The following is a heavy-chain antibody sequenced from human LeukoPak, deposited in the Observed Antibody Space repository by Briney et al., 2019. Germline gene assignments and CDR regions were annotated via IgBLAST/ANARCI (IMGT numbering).Heavy chain of an antibody. V-gene: IGHV4-59*01. Sequence: PSETLSLTCTVSGGSISSYYWSWIRQPPGKGLEWIGYIYYSGSTNYNPSLKSRVTISVDTSKNQFSLKLSSVTAADTAVYYCARGGLRFLEWLFAYWGQGTLVTVSS. CDR3: ARGGLRFLEWLFAY. CDR1: GGSISSYY. J-gene: IGHJ4*02. CDR2: IYYSGST. D-gene: IGHD3-3*01.